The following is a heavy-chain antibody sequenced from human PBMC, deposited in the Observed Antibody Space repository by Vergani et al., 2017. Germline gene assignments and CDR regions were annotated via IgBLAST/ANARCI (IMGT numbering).Heavy chain of an antibody. CDR2: IYYSGST. J-gene: IGHJ4*02. CDR1: GGSISSYY. Sequence: QVQLQESGPGLVKPSETLSLTCTVSGGSISSYYWSWIRQPPGKGLEWIGYIYYSGSTNYNPSLKSRVTISVDTSKNQFSLKLSSVTAADTAVYYCASATHYYDSSGPTYYFDYWGQGTLVTVSS. D-gene: IGHD3-22*01. CDR3: ASATHYYDSSGPTYYFDY. V-gene: IGHV4-59*01.